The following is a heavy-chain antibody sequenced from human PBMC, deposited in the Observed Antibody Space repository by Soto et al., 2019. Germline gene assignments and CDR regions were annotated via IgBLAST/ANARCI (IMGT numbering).Heavy chain of an antibody. CDR3: ARTDKYNSQSSGWANRFDY. V-gene: IGHV3-23*01. CDR1: GFIFSNYA. J-gene: IGHJ4*02. Sequence: EVQLLESGGDLVQPGGSLRLSCAASGFIFSNYAMTWVRQAPGKGPEWVSTFTSCGSTYYRDTVKGRFTISRDNSKNTLYLQMNSLRAEDTAVYYCARTDKYNSQSSGWANRFDYWGQGTLVTVSS. CDR2: FTSCGST. D-gene: IGHD6-19*01.